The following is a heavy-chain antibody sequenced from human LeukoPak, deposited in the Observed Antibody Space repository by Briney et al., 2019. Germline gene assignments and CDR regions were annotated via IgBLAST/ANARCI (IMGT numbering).Heavy chain of an antibody. Sequence: SETLSLTCTVSGASISSYYWSWIRQPPGKGLEWIGYIYYYGRTNYNPSLKSRVTISVDTSKNQFSLKLSSVTAADTAVYYCARLLDSSGYPAHYYYGLDVWGPGTTVTVS. V-gene: IGHV4-59*01. CDR2: IYYYGRT. CDR1: GASISSYY. D-gene: IGHD3-22*01. J-gene: IGHJ6*02. CDR3: ARLLDSSGYPAHYYYGLDV.